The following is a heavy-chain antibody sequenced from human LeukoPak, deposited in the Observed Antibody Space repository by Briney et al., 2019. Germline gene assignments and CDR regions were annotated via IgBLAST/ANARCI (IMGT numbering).Heavy chain of an antibody. J-gene: IGHJ4*02. CDR1: GFTFRSFA. V-gene: IGHV3-48*03. Sequence: GGSLRLSCAASGFTFRSFAMNWVRQAPGKGLEWIAYLSSSGSAFSYADSVKGRFTIARDNAKNSVYLEMNSLRADDTAVYYCARSARLMKGVVEVTALDDWGQGTLVTVSS. D-gene: IGHD3-3*01. CDR3: ARSARLMKGVVEVTALDD. CDR2: LSSSGSAF.